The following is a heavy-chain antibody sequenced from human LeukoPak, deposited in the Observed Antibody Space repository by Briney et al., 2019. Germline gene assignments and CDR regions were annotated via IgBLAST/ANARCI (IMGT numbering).Heavy chain of an antibody. V-gene: IGHV3-9*03. CDR1: GFTFDDYA. Sequence: PGGSLRLSCATSGFTFDDYAMHWVRQAPGKGLEWVSGISWNSGSIGYADSVKGRFTISRDSAKNSLYLQMNGLRAEDMALYYCAKDKYSSSSFMDYWGQGTLVTVSS. CDR2: ISWNSGSI. J-gene: IGHJ4*02. CDR3: AKDKYSSSSFMDY. D-gene: IGHD6-6*01.